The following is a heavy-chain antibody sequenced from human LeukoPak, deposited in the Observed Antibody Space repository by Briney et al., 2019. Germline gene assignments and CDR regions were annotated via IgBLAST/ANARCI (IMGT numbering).Heavy chain of an antibody. J-gene: IGHJ2*01. CDR1: GDSVSSNSAT. CDR3: ARGLYRYFDL. V-gene: IGHV6-1*01. Sequence: SQTLSLACAISGDSVSSNSATWNWIRQSPSRGLEWLGRTYYRSKWDNDYPVSVKSRITINPDTSKNQFSLQLNSVTPEATAVYYCARGLYRYFDLWGRGTLVTVSS. CDR2: TYYRSKWDN.